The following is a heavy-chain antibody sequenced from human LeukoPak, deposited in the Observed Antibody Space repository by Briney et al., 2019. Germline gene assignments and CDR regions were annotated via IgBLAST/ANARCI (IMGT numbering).Heavy chain of an antibody. D-gene: IGHD2-2*01. CDR1: GGSFSEYY. J-gene: IGHJ3*02. Sequence: PSETLSLTCAVYGGSFSEYYWSWIRQSPGKGLEWIAEISQSGSINYNPSLKSRVTISVDASKKQFSLKMSSATAADTAMYYCVRVPTGRNVVAAAARMGWNGAFDIWGQGTMVTVSS. CDR2: ISQSGSI. V-gene: IGHV4-34*01. CDR3: VRVPTGRNVVAAAARMGWNGAFDI.